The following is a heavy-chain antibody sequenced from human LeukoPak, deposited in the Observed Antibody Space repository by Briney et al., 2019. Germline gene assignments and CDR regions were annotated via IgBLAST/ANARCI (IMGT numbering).Heavy chain of an antibody. V-gene: IGHV3-21*01. CDR2: ITSDSSYI. CDR3: ARGRCSGGSCYSRAHAFDV. D-gene: IGHD2-15*01. Sequence: GSLRLSCAASGFTFSSYNINWVRQAPGKGLEWVSSITSDSSYIYYLDSVKGRFTISRDNAKNSLYLQMNSLRVEDTAVYYCARGRCSGGSCYSRAHAFDVWGQGTMVTVSS. J-gene: IGHJ3*01. CDR1: GFTFSSYN.